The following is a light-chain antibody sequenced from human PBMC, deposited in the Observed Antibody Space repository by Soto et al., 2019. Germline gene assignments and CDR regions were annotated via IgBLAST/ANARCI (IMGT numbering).Light chain of an antibody. Sequence: ALTQPASVSGSPGQSITISCTGTSSDVGGYNYVSWYQQHPGKAPKLMIYDVSNRPSGVSNRFSGSKSGNTASLTISGLQAEDEADYYCSSYTSSPGVFGGGTKLTVL. J-gene: IGLJ2*01. CDR3: SSYTSSPGV. V-gene: IGLV2-14*01. CDR2: DVS. CDR1: SSDVGGYNY.